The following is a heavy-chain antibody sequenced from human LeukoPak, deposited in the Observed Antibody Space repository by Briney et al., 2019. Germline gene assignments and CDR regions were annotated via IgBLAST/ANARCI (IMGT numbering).Heavy chain of an antibody. J-gene: IGHJ4*02. D-gene: IGHD6-19*01. CDR3: AREYIAVAGTLYDY. Sequence: ASVRVSCKASGYTFTSYGISWVRQAPGQGLEWMGWISASNGNTNYAQKLQGRVTMTTDTSTSTAYMELRSLRSDDTAVYYCAREYIAVAGTLYDYWGQGTLVTVSS. V-gene: IGHV1-18*01. CDR1: GYTFTSYG. CDR2: ISASNGNT.